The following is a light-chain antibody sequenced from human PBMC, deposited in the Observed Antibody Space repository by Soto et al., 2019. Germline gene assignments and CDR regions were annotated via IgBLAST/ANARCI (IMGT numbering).Light chain of an antibody. CDR2: DTS. J-gene: IGKJ3*01. V-gene: IGKV3-20*01. CDR1: QSVNNNY. Sequence: EIVLTQSPGTLSLSPGERATLSCRASQSVNNNYFAWYQQKPGEAPRLLIYDTSSRAPGIPDRFSGSGSGRDFTLTISILEPEDVAVYYCRQYGSSPFTFGPGTKVDIK. CDR3: RQYGSSPFT.